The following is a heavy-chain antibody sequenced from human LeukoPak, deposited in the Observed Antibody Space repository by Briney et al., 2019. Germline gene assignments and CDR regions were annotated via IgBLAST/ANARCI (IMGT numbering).Heavy chain of an antibody. CDR2: ISYDGSNK. D-gene: IGHD6-19*01. V-gene: IGHV3-30*04. CDR1: GFTFSSYV. CDR3: ARSRSSGWYSEFDY. J-gene: IGHJ4*02. Sequence: PGGSLRLSCAASGFTFSSYVMHWVRQAPGKGLEWVAVISYDGSNKYYADSVKGRFTISRDNSKNTLYLQMNSLRAEDTAMYYCARSRSSGWYSEFDYWGQGTLVTVSS.